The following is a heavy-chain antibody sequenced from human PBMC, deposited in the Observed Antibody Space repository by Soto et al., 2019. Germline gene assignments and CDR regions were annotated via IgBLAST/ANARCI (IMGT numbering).Heavy chain of an antibody. CDR3: ARADYGGNSGAPYYFDY. Sequence: GASVKVSCKASGGTFSSYAISWVRQAPGQGLEWMGGIIPIFGTANYAQKFQGRVTITADESTSTAYMELSSLRSEDTAVYYCARADYGGNSGAPYYFDYWGQGTLVTVSS. D-gene: IGHD4-17*01. CDR1: GGTFSSYA. V-gene: IGHV1-69*13. J-gene: IGHJ4*02. CDR2: IIPIFGTA.